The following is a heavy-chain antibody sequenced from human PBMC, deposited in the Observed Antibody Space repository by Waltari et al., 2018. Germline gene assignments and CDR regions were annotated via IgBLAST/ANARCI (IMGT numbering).Heavy chain of an antibody. CDR2: ISGNGGRT. CDR3: ATSRGFREFANY. V-gene: IGHV3-64*07. J-gene: IGHJ4*02. Sequence: EAQLVESGGGLVQPGGSLRLSCAASGFTFSSYDMHWVRQAPGKGLEYVSAISGNGGRTYYADSVKGRFTISRDNSKNTLYLQMGSLRAEDMAVYYCATSRGFREFANYWGQGTLVTVSS. CDR1: GFTFSSYD. D-gene: IGHD3-10*01.